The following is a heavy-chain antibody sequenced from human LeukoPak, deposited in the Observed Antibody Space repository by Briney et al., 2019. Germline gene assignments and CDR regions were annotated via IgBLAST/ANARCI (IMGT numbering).Heavy chain of an antibody. CDR1: GGSISSSSYY. V-gene: IGHV4-39*01. CDR3: ARLEGIAAAGY. D-gene: IGHD6-13*01. Sequence: PSETLSLTCTVSGGSISSSSYYWGWLRQPPGKGLEWIGSIYYSGSTYYNPSLKSRVTISVDTSKNQFSLKLSSVPAADTAVYYCARLEGIAAAGYWGQGTLVTVSS. J-gene: IGHJ4*02. CDR2: IYYSGST.